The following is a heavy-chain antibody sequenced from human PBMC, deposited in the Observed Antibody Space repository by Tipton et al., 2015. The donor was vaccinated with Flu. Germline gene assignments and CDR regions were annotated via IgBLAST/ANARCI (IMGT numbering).Heavy chain of an antibody. CDR2: IYTSGST. D-gene: IGHD2-15*01. CDR3: ARGPCSGGNCYVKGAFDI. CDR1: GGSSSRYY. V-gene: IGHV4-4*07. Sequence: TLSLTCTVSGGSSSRYYWSWIRQPAGKGLEWIGRIYTSGSTNYNPSLKSRVTMSGDTSKNQFSLKLSSVTAADTAVYYCARGPCSGGNCYVKGAFDIWGQGTMVTVSS. J-gene: IGHJ3*02.